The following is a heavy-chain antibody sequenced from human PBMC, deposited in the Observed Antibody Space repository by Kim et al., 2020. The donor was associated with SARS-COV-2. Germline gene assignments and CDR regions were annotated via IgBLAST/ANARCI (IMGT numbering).Heavy chain of an antibody. CDR1: GDSVSSNSAA. CDR2: TYYRSEWYR. V-gene: IGHV6-1*01. J-gene: IGHJ4*02. Sequence: SQTLSLTCALSGDSVSSNSAAWHWIRKSPSRGLEWLGRTYYRSEWYRDYAVSVKSRITINPDTSKNQFSLHLKSVTPEDTAVYYCAREGPATGPLFFDYWGQGTLVTVSS. D-gene: IGHD6-13*01. CDR3: AREGPATGPLFFDY.